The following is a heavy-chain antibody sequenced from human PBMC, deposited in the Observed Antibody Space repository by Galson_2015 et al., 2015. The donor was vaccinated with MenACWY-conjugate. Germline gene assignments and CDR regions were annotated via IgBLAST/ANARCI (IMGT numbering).Heavy chain of an antibody. V-gene: IGHV1-24*01. CDR3: AADRRQVRRGWLPY. CDR1: GYTLTDLS. Sequence: SVKVSCKVSGYTLTDLSMYWVRQAPGKGLEWMGGFNPGDGKTIYAQRFQGRVTTTEDTSTDTAYMELSSLRSEDTAVYYCAADRRQVRRGWLPYWGHGTLVTVSS. CDR2: FNPGDGKT. D-gene: IGHD5-18*01. J-gene: IGHJ4*01.